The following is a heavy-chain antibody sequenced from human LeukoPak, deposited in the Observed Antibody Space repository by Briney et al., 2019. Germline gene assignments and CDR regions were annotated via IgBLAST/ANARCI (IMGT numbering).Heavy chain of an antibody. D-gene: IGHD3-3*01. CDR1: GFTFTSSA. CDR3: AAVGDFWSGYYREEGQNFDY. J-gene: IGHJ4*02. Sequence: SVKVSCTASGFTFTSSAMQWVRQARGQRLEWIGWIVVGSGNTNYAQKFQERVTIARDMSTSTAYMELSSLRSEDTAVYYCAAVGDFWSGYYREEGQNFDYWGQGTLVTVSS. CDR2: IVVGSGNT. V-gene: IGHV1-58*02.